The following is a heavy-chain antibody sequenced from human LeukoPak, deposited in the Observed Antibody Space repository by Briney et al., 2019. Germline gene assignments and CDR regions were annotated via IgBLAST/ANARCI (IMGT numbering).Heavy chain of an antibody. D-gene: IGHD3-22*01. Sequence: GGSLRLSCAASGFTFSSYWMSWVRQAPGKGLEWVANIKQDGSEKYYVDSVKGRFTISRDNAKNSLYLQMNSLRAEDTAVYYCARQLHYYDSSGYPYYFDYWGQGTLVTVPS. J-gene: IGHJ4*02. CDR3: ARQLHYYDSSGYPYYFDY. CDR2: IKQDGSEK. CDR1: GFTFSSYW. V-gene: IGHV3-7*05.